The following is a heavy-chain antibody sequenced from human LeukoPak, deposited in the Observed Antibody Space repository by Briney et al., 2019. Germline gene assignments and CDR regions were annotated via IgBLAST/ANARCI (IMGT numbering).Heavy chain of an antibody. CDR1: GGTFSSYA. Sequence: ASVKVSCKASGGTFSSYAINWVRQAPGQGLEWMGRNIPIFDIANYADKFRGRVTLTADTSTNTAYMELIGLRAEDTAVYYCAKLAVINGYWGQGTLVTVSS. CDR3: AKLAVINGY. CDR2: NIPIFDIA. J-gene: IGHJ4*02. V-gene: IGHV1-69*04. D-gene: IGHD1-1*01.